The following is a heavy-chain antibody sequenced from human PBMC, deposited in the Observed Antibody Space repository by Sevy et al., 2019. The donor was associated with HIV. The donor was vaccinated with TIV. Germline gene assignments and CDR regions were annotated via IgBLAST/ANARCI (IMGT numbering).Heavy chain of an antibody. CDR1: GGSISSSSYY. CDR2: NYYSGST. J-gene: IGHJ4*02. CDR3: ARRGWLRAFDY. V-gene: IGHV4-39*01. D-gene: IGHD5-12*01. Sequence: SETLSLTCTVSGGSISSSSYYWGWIRQPPGKGRGWIGSNYYSGSTYYNPSLKDRVTLSVDTSKNQFSLKLSFVTAADTAVYYCARRGWLRAFDYWGQGTLVTVSS.